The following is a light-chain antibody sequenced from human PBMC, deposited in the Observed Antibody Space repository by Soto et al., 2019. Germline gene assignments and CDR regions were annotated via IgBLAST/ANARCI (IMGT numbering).Light chain of an antibody. CDR1: QSVSSY. J-gene: IGKJ1*01. Sequence: TPNFFPGEKTTPSCRASQSVSSYLAWYQQKPGQAPRLLIYDASNRATGIPARFSGSGSGTDFTLTISSLEPEDFAVYYCQQRSNWWTFGQGTKVDIK. V-gene: IGKV3-11*01. CDR3: QQRSNWWT. CDR2: DAS.